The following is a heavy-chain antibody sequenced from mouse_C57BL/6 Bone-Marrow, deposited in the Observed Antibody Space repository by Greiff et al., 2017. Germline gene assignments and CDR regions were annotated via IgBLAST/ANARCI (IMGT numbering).Heavy chain of an antibody. Sequence: QVQLQQSGAELVRPGASVTLSCKASGYTFTDYEMHWVKQTPVHGLEWIGAIDPETGGTAYNQKFKGKAILTADKSSSTAYMELRSLTYEDSAVYYGTRYDGYTFDYWGQGTTLTVSS. D-gene: IGHD2-3*01. CDR2: IDPETGGT. V-gene: IGHV1-15*01. J-gene: IGHJ2*01. CDR1: GYTFTDYE. CDR3: TRYDGYTFDY.